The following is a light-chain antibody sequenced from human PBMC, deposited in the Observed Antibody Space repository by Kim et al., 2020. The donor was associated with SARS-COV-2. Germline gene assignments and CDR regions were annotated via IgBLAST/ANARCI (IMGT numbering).Light chain of an antibody. V-gene: IGKV3-11*01. CDR1: QNIDNY. CDR3: QQRSSWPRT. CDR2: ESS. Sequence: SPGERATLSWRASQNIDNYLAWYQQKPGQAPRLLIYESSNRATGVPTRVSGSGSGTDFTLTIISLEPEDFAVYYCQQRSSWPRTFGQGTKVDIK. J-gene: IGKJ1*01.